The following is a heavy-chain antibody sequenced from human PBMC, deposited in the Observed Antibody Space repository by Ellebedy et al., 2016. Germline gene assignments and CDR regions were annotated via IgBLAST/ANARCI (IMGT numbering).Heavy chain of an antibody. J-gene: IGHJ4*02. Sequence: GESLKISXAASGLTFSSYSMNWVRQAPGKGLEWVSSISSSSSYIYYADSVKGRFTISRDNAKNSLYLQMNSLRAEDTAVYYCARDDGSYYPFDYWGQGTLVTVSS. CDR2: ISSSSSYI. V-gene: IGHV3-21*01. D-gene: IGHD1-26*01. CDR1: GLTFSSYS. CDR3: ARDDGSYYPFDY.